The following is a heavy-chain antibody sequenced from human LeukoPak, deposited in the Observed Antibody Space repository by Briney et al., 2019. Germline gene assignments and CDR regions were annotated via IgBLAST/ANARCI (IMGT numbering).Heavy chain of an antibody. J-gene: IGHJ4*02. CDR3: ARGGYSYGGRGDFDY. D-gene: IGHD5-18*01. CDR1: GGSISGYY. V-gene: IGHV4-59*01. Sequence: SETLSLTCTVSGGSISGYYWSWIRQPPGKGLEWIGYIHYSGSTNYNPSLKSRVTISADTSRNQFSLKLSSVAAADTAVYYCARGGYSYGGRGDFDYWGQGSLVTVSS. CDR2: IHYSGST.